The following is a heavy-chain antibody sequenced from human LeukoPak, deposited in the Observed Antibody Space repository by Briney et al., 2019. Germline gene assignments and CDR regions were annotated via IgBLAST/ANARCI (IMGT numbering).Heavy chain of an antibody. CDR1: GGSISSYH. Sequence: PSETLSLTCTVSGGSISSYHWSWIRQPPGKGLEWIGNIYYSGSTNYNPSLKSRVTISLDTSKDQFSLKLSSVTAADTAVYYCARDPIAAGDYWGQGTLVTVSS. CDR3: ARDPIAAGDY. CDR2: IYYSGST. V-gene: IGHV4-59*12. J-gene: IGHJ4*02. D-gene: IGHD6-13*01.